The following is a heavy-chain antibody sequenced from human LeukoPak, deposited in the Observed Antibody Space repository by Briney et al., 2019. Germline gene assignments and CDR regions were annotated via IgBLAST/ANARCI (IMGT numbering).Heavy chain of an antibody. Sequence: SEALSLTCAVSGYSISSGYYWGWIRQPPGKGLEWIGSIYHSGSTYYNPSLKSRVTISVDTSKNQFSLKLSSVTAADTAVYYCARGLWAAAGTAPDWGQGTLVTVSS. CDR2: IYHSGST. V-gene: IGHV4-38-2*01. CDR1: GYSISSGYY. D-gene: IGHD6-13*01. J-gene: IGHJ4*02. CDR3: ARGLWAAAGTAPD.